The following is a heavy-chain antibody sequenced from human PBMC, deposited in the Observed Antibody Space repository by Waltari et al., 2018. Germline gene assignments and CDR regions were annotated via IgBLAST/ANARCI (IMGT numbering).Heavy chain of an antibody. CDR1: GYTFTGYY. Sequence: QVQLVQSGAEVKKPGASVKVSCKASGYTFTGYYMHWVRQAPGQGLEWMGWINPNSGGTNYAQKFQGRVTMTRDTSISTAYMELSRLRSDDTAVYYCARGGYYYDSSGGSYYYYYMDVWGKGTTVTVSS. CDR3: ARGGYYYDSSGGSYYYYYMDV. CDR2: INPNSGGT. J-gene: IGHJ6*03. D-gene: IGHD3-22*01. V-gene: IGHV1-2*02.